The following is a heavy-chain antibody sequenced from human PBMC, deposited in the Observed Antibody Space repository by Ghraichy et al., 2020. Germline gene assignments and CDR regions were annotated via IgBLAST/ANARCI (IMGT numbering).Heavy chain of an antibody. V-gene: IGHV4-59*08. CDR3: ARLSPSDSS. Sequence: SETLSLTCTVSGSSISSYFWSWIRQPPGKGLEWIGYGSYSGSTNYNPSLKSRVTISVDMSKNQFSLKLSSVTAADTAVYYCARLSPSDSSWGQGTLVTVSS. D-gene: IGHD3-22*01. CDR2: GSYSGST. J-gene: IGHJ1*01. CDR1: GSSISSYF.